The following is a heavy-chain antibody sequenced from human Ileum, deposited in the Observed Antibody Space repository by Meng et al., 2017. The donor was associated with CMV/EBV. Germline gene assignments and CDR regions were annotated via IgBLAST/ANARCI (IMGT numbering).Heavy chain of an antibody. CDR1: GYSFSSHG. V-gene: IGHV1-2*02. Sequence: ASVKVSCKASGYSFSSHGINWVRQAPGQGLEWMGWINPNSGGTNYAQKFQGRVTMTRDTSISTAYMELSRLRSDDTAVYYCARDPCIAARPYYYYGMDVWGQGTTVTVSS. D-gene: IGHD6-6*01. CDR2: INPNSGGT. CDR3: ARDPCIAARPYYYYGMDV. J-gene: IGHJ6*02.